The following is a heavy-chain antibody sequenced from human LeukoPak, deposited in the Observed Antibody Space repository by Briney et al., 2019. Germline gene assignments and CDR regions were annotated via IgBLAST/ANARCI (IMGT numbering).Heavy chain of an antibody. Sequence: SETLSLTCTVSGYSISSGYYWGWIRQPPGKGLEWIGSIYHSGSTYYNPSLKSRVTISVDTSKNQFSLKLSSVTAADTAVYYCARGGLSIAAAGTFTWFDPWGQGTLVTVSS. J-gene: IGHJ5*02. CDR3: ARGGLSIAAAGTFTWFDP. CDR2: IYHSGST. CDR1: GYSISSGYY. V-gene: IGHV4-38-2*02. D-gene: IGHD6-13*01.